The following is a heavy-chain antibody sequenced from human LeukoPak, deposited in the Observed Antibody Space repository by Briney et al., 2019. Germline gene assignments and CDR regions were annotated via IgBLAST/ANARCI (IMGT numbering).Heavy chain of an antibody. Sequence: PGGSLRLSCAASGFTFSNYAVTWVRQAPGKGLEWVSAISGSGGSTYYADSVKGRFTISRDNSKNTLYLQMNSLRAEDTTVYYCAKDLGFSTVTTFRIWGQGTMVTVSS. CDR3: AKDLGFSTVTTFRI. CDR1: GFTFSNYA. D-gene: IGHD4-17*01. CDR2: ISGSGGST. V-gene: IGHV3-23*01. J-gene: IGHJ3*02.